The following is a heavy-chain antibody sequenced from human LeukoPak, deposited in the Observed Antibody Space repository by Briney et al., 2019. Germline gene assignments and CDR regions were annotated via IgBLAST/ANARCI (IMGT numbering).Heavy chain of an antibody. J-gene: IGHJ5*02. V-gene: IGHV3-73*01. Sequence: GGSLRLSCAAYGFTFSGSAMHWVRQASGKGLEWVGRIRSKANSYATAYAASVKGRFTISRDDSKNTAYLQMNSLKTEDTAVYYCTSFTRGYSGYDLYNWFDPWGQGTLVTVSS. CDR1: GFTFSGSA. CDR3: TSFTRGYSGYDLYNWFDP. CDR2: IRSKANSYAT. D-gene: IGHD5-12*01.